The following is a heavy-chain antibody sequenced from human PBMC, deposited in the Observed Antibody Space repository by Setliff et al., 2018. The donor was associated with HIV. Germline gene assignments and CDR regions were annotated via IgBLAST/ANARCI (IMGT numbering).Heavy chain of an antibody. Sequence: PGGSLRLSCAVSGFTFSNYAMNWVRQAPGKGLEWVSGISGSGGHTYYAESVKGRFTISRDNSKNTLYLQMNSLRAEDTAVYYCATDIVATLDYWGQGTLVTVSS. CDR2: ISGSGGHT. D-gene: IGHD5-12*01. J-gene: IGHJ4*02. CDR1: GFTFSNYA. V-gene: IGHV3-23*01. CDR3: ATDIVATLDY.